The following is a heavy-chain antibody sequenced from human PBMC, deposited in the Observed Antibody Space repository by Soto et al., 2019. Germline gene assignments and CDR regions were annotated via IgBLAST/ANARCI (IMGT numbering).Heavy chain of an antibody. J-gene: IGHJ5*02. CDR2: IYWDDDK. V-gene: IGHV2-5*02. Sequence: QITLKESGPTLVKPTQTLTLTCTFSGFSLSTSGVGVGWIRQPPGKALEWLALIYWDDDKRYSPSLKSRLTITKDTSKNQVVLTMTNMDPVDTATYYCAQLQRQGVDRRSGRFDPWGQGTLVTVSS. CDR3: AQLQRQGVDRRSGRFDP. D-gene: IGHD3-3*01. CDR1: GFSLSTSGVG.